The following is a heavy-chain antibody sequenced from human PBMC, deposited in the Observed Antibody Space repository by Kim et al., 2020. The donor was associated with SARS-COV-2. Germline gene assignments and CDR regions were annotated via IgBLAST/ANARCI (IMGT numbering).Heavy chain of an antibody. CDR1: GASISTFY. CDR2: IYDSGNT. CDR3: ARQISWWPSGFLGP. D-gene: IGHD2-15*01. Sequence: SETLSLTCSVSGASISTFYWNWIRQPPGKGLEWIGHIYDSGNTNYNPSLKSRVTISLDASRNQFSLNLRSVTAADTAVYYCARQISWWPSGFLGPCGQG. V-gene: IGHV4-59*01. J-gene: IGHJ5*02.